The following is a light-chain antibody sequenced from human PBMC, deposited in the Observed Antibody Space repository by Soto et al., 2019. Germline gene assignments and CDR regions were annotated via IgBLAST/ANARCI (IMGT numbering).Light chain of an antibody. J-gene: IGKJ5*01. CDR3: QQSYSTPPIT. CDR1: QNIATY. CDR2: TAS. Sequence: DIHMTQSPSSLSASVGDRVTITCRASQNIATYLNWYQQTPGKAPKLLIYTASTLQSGVPSRFSGSGSGTDFTLTISSLQPEDFATYYCQQSYSTPPITFGQGTRLEI. V-gene: IGKV1-39*01.